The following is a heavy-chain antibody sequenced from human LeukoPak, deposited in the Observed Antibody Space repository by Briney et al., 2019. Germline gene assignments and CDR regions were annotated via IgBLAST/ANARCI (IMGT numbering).Heavy chain of an antibody. V-gene: IGHV4-59*01. D-gene: IGHD1-14*01. CDR1: GGSISSYY. Sequence: SETLSLTCTVSGGSISSYYWSWIRQPPGKGLEWIGYIYYSGSTNYNPSLKSRVTISVDTSKNQFSLKLSSVTAADTAVYYCARAPTTGDYYYYMDVWGKGTTVTVSS. CDR2: IYYSGST. CDR3: ARAPTTGDYYYYMDV. J-gene: IGHJ6*03.